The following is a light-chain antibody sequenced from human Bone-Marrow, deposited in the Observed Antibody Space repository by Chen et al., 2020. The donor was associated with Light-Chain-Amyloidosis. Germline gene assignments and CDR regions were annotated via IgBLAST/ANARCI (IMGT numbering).Light chain of an antibody. CDR1: QSLLDSDDGNTY. J-gene: IGKJ2*01. CDR3: MQGIEFPHT. V-gene: IGKV2-40*01. Sequence: DIVMTQTPLSLPVTPGEPASISCRSSQSLLDSDDGNTYLDWYLQKPGQSPQLLIYTVSYRASGVPDRFSGSGSDTDFKLKISRVEAEDVGVYFCMQGIEFPHTFGQGIKLEIK. CDR2: TVS.